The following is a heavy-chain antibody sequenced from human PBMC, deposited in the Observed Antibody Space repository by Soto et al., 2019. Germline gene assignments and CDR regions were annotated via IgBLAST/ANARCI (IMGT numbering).Heavy chain of an antibody. Sequence: GGSLRLSCAASGFTFSSYSMNWVRQAPGKGLEWVSSISSSSSYIYYADSVKGRFTISRDNAKNSLYLQMNSLRAEDTAVYYCARDVSNGDLTFGWGYYYMDVWGKGTTVTVSS. CDR3: ARDVSNGDLTFGWGYYYMDV. D-gene: IGHD4-17*01. V-gene: IGHV3-21*01. J-gene: IGHJ6*03. CDR1: GFTFSSYS. CDR2: ISSSSSYI.